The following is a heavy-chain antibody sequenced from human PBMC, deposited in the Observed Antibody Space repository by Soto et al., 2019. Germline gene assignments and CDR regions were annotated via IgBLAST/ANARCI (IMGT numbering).Heavy chain of an antibody. CDR1: GGSISSADHL. Sequence: SETLSLTCSVSGGSISSADHLWSWIRQPPGKGLEWIGYIHYGGSTYHNASLKSRISMSADTSKNQFSLKLNSVTAADTAVYFCAREEGQWLANWFDPWGQGTLVTVSS. D-gene: IGHD6-19*01. CDR3: AREEGQWLANWFDP. V-gene: IGHV4-30-4*01. J-gene: IGHJ5*02. CDR2: IHYGGST.